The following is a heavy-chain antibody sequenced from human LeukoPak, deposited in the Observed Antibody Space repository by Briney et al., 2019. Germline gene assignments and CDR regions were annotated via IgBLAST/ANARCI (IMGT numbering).Heavy chain of an antibody. V-gene: IGHV3-21*04. Sequence: GGSLRLSCAASGFTFSSYTMNWVRQAPGKGLEWVSSISSSSSYIFYADSVKGRFTISRDNAKNSVFLQMNSLRAEDTAVYYCARKQWELGAFDIWGQGTMVTVSS. CDR3: ARKQWELGAFDI. CDR1: GFTFSSYT. J-gene: IGHJ3*02. CDR2: ISSSSSYI. D-gene: IGHD1-26*01.